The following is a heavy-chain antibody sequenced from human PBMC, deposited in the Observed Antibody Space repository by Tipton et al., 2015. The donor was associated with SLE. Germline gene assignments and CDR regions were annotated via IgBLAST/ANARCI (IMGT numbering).Heavy chain of an antibody. V-gene: IGHV4-59*11. CDR3: ARQLFDRLDI. CDR2: IYHSGST. Sequence: TLSLTCTVSGGSISSHYWSWIRQPPGKGLEWIGSIYHSGSTYYNPSLKSRVTISVDTSKNQFSLKLSSVTAADTAVYYCARQLFDRLDIWGQGTMVTVSS. J-gene: IGHJ3*02. D-gene: IGHD3-9*01. CDR1: GGSISSHY.